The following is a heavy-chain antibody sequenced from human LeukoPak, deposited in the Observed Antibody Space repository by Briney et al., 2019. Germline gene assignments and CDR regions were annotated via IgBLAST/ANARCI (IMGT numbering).Heavy chain of an antibody. CDR3: ARGTLTGRVLYLDY. CDR1: GFTFSSYA. J-gene: IGHJ4*02. V-gene: IGHV3-23*01. D-gene: IGHD3-9*01. CDR2: ISGSGDNT. Sequence: GGSLRLSCAASGFTFSSYAMSWVRQAPGKGLEWVSGISGSGDNTYYADSVKGRFTISRDNSKNTLYVQVNSLGTEDTAAYYCARGTLTGRVLYLDYWGQGTLVTVSS.